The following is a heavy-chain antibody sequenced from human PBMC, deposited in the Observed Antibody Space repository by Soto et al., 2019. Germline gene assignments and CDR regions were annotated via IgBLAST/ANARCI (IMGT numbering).Heavy chain of an antibody. V-gene: IGHV3-48*01. CDR3: ARDYYGPRKPYYYYMDV. J-gene: IGHJ6*03. CDR1: GFTFSSYS. Sequence: GGSLRLSCAASGFTFSSYSMNWVRQAPGKGLEWVSYISSSSSTIYYADSVKGRFTISRDNAKNSLYLQMNSLRAEDTAVYYCARDYYGPRKPYYYYMDVWGKGTTVTVSS. CDR2: ISSSSSTI. D-gene: IGHD1-26*01.